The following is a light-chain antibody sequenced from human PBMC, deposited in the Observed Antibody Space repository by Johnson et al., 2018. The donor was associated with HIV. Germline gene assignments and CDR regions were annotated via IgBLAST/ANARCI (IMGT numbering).Light chain of an antibody. V-gene: IGLV1-51*01. CDR1: SSNIGNNY. Sequence: QSVLTQPPSVSAAPGQKVTISCSGSSSNIGNNYVSWYQQLPGRAPKLLICDNNKRPSGIPDRFSGSKSGTSATLGITGLQTGDEADYYCGTWDSSLRVGFFGTGTKVTVL. CDR2: DNN. J-gene: IGLJ1*01. CDR3: GTWDSSLRVGF.